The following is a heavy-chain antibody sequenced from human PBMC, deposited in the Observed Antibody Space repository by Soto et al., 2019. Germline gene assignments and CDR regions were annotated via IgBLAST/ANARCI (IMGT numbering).Heavy chain of an antibody. CDR2: ISSSSSYI. Sequence: PAGSLRLSCAASGFTFSSYSMNWVRQAPGTGLEWVSSISSSSSYIYYADSVKGRFTISRDNAKNSLYLQMNSLRAEDTAVYYCARGTGDYVPNWFDPWGQGTLVTVSS. V-gene: IGHV3-21*01. CDR1: GFTFSSYS. D-gene: IGHD4-17*01. CDR3: ARGTGDYVPNWFDP. J-gene: IGHJ5*02.